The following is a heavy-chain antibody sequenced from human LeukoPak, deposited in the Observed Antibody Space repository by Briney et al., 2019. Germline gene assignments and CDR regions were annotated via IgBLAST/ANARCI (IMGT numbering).Heavy chain of an antibody. CDR3: ARSRIQLWNSPFDY. D-gene: IGHD5-18*01. CDR1: GGSISSGGYY. J-gene: IGHJ4*02. Sequence: SETLSLTCTVSGGSISSGGYYWSWIRQHPGKGLEWIGYIYYSGSTYYNPSLKSRLTISVDTSRDQFSLKLNSVTAADTAVYYCARSRIQLWNSPFDYWGQGTPVTVSS. CDR2: IYYSGST. V-gene: IGHV4-31*03.